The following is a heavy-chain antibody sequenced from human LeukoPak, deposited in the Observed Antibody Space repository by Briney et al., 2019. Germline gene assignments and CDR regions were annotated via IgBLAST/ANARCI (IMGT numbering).Heavy chain of an antibody. D-gene: IGHD3-22*01. CDR3: ARTYDSTGHQISDY. CDR2: ISYDGSNK. Sequence: PGRSLRLSCVVSGFTFSSYAMHWVRQAPGKGLEWVAVISYDGSNKYYADSVKGRFTISRDNSKNTLFLKMNSLRAEDTAVYYCARTYDSTGHQISDYWGQGTLVTVSS. V-gene: IGHV3-30*04. CDR1: GFTFSSYA. J-gene: IGHJ4*02.